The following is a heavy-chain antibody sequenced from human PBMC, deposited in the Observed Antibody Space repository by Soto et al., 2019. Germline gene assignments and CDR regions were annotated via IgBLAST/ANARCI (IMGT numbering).Heavy chain of an antibody. V-gene: IGHV3-53*01. D-gene: IGHD3-10*01. J-gene: IGHJ4*02. CDR1: GVTVSSNY. CDR3: EYRFYGSGSL. Sequence: PGGSLRLSCAASGVTVSSNYMSWVRQAPGKGLEWVSVIYSGGSTYYADSVKGRFTISRDNSKNTLYLQLNSLRAEDTAVYYCEYRFYGSGSLWGQGALVTVSS. CDR2: IYSGGST.